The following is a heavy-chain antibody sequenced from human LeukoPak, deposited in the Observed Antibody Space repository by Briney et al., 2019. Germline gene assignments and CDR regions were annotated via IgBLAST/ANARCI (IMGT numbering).Heavy chain of an antibody. J-gene: IGHJ4*02. CDR2: IYTSGST. CDR1: GGSISRYY. Sequence: PSETLSLTCTVSGGSISRYYWSWLRQPAGKGLEWIGRIYTSGSTNYNPSLKSRVTISVDTSKNQFSLKLSSVTAADTAVYYCARAFGTMVRGPTWIYFDYWGQGTLVTVSS. CDR3: ARAFGTMVRGPTWIYFDY. D-gene: IGHD3-10*01. V-gene: IGHV4-4*07.